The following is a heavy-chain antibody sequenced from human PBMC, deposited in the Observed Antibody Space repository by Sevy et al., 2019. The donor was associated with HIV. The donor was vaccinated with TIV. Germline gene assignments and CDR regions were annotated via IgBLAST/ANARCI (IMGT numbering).Heavy chain of an antibody. CDR2: IYYSGST. CDR3: ERDHTLWGDCGGDCYYYYGMDV. J-gene: IGHJ6*02. D-gene: IGHD2-21*01. V-gene: IGHV4-61*01. Sequence: SETLSLTCTVSGGSVSSGSYYWSWIRQPPGKGLEWIGYIYYSGSTNYNPSLKSRVTISVDTSKNQFSLKLSSVTAADTAVYYCERDHTLWGDCGGDCYYYYGMDVWGQGTTVTVSS. CDR1: GGSVSSGSYY.